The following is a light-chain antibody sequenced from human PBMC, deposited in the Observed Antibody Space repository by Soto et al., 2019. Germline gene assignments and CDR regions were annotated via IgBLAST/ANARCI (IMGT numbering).Light chain of an antibody. CDR1: NVGGKS. CDR3: QVWDSNSDHWV. CDR2: QDS. V-gene: IGLV3-21*02. J-gene: IGLJ2*01. Sequence: SYELTQPPSLSLATGQTASSTCGGHNVGGKSVHWYRQRPGQAPALVVYQDSDRPSGIPDRFSGSNSGNTATLTISRVEAGDEADYYCQVWDSNSDHWVFGGGTKVTVL.